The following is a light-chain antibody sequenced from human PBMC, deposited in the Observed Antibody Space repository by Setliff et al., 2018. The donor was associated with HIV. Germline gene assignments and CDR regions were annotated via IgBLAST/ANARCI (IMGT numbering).Light chain of an antibody. CDR2: EVS. Sequence: QSALTQPASVSGSPGQSITISCTGTSRDVGGYNYVSWYQQHPGNAPKLMIYEVSNRPSGVSARFSGSKSGNTASLTISGLQTEDEADYLCSSYTSSSPLDVFGTGTKVTVL. CDR1: SRDVGGYNY. CDR3: SSYTSSSPLDV. V-gene: IGLV2-14*01. J-gene: IGLJ1*01.